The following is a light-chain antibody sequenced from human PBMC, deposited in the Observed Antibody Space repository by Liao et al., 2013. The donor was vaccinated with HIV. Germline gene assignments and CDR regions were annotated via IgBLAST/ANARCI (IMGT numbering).Light chain of an antibody. Sequence: SYDLTQPPSVSVSPGQTATISCSGQNLGDKHASWYQQKPGQAPVLVIYYDTERPSGVPERMSGSKSGNTATLTISRVDAGDEADYYCQVWDFTSDQRYVFGTGTKVSVL. CDR3: QVWDFTSDQRYV. CDR1: NLGDKH. V-gene: IGLV3-1*01. J-gene: IGLJ1*01. CDR2: YDT.